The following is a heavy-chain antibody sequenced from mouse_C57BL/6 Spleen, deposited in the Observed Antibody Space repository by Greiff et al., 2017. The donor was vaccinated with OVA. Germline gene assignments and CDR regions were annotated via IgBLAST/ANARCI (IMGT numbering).Heavy chain of an antibody. CDR1: GYTFTSYW. V-gene: IGHV1-59*01. J-gene: IGHJ2*01. Sequence: QVQLQQPGAELVRPGTSVKLSCKASGYTFTSYWMHWVKQRPGQGLEWIGVIDPSDSYTNYNQKFKGKATLTVDTSSSTAYMQRSSLTSEDSAVYYCASNWDYFDYWGQGTTLTVSS. D-gene: IGHD4-1*01. CDR2: IDPSDSYT. CDR3: ASNWDYFDY.